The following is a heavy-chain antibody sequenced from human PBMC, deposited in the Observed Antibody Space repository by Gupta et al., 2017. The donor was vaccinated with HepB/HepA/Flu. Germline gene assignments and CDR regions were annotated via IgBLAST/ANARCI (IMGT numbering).Heavy chain of an antibody. J-gene: IGHJ4*02. D-gene: IGHD3-22*01. CDR2: MSGSGGRT. Sequence: VRRLESGGGWVQLGGSLRPPCAAAGLTFSSYAMSWVRQAPGKGLEWVSTMSGSGGRTAHADSVKGRFPISRDTSKNTLYLQMNSLRAEDTAVYYCARASGGYYDLDYWGQGTLVTVSS. CDR1: GLTFSSYA. CDR3: ARASGGYYDLDY. V-gene: IGHV3-23*01.